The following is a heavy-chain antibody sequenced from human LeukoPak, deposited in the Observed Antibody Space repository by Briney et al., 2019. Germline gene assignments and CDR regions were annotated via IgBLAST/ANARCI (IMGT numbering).Heavy chain of an antibody. V-gene: IGHV1-2*02. Sequence: ASVKVSCKASGYTFTGYYMHWVRQAPGQGLEWMGWINPNSGGTNYAQKFQGRVTMTRDTSISTAYMELSRLRSDDTAVYYCAREGGGIAARWFDPWGQETLVTVSS. D-gene: IGHD6-6*01. J-gene: IGHJ5*02. CDR2: INPNSGGT. CDR1: GYTFTGYY. CDR3: AREGGGIAARWFDP.